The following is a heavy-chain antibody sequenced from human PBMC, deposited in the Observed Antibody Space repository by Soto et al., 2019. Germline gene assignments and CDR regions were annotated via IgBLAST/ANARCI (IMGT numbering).Heavy chain of an antibody. CDR1: GFTISVYS. CDR3: AKSFTIRRAPDS. CDR2: ISALGEYI. J-gene: IGHJ5*01. D-gene: IGHD3-10*01. Sequence: PGGSLRLSCATSGFTISVYSVNWVRQAPGKGLEWVSSISALGEYIHYADSVKGRSTIFRDKATKSVYLQMNSLRPEDTAVYYCAKSFTIRRAPDSWGQGTLVTVSS. V-gene: IGHV3-21*01.